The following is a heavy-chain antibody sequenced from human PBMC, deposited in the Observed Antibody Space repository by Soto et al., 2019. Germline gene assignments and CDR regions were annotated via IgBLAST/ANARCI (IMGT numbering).Heavy chain of an antibody. CDR2: INPSVGTA. V-gene: IGHV1-46*01. CDR1: GCTFTDYY. J-gene: IGHJ6*02. Sequence: GASVKVSCKASGCTFTDYYMHWMRQAPGQGLEWMGIINPSVGTAIYAQKIQGRVTMTGDTSTSTVYMELSSLRSEDTAVYYCARKRTPTYYYGMDVWGQGTTVTVSS. CDR3: ARKRTPTYYYGMDV.